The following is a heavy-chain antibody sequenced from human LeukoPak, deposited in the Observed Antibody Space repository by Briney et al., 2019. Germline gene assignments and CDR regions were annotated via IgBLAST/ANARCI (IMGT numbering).Heavy chain of an antibody. V-gene: IGHV4-30-4*01. Sequence: QPXGKGREWXVFIPYSGTPFYNPSLKSRVSMSLETSKNPFSLKLTSVTAADTAVYYCARGSGSDPWPIFDPWGQGILVTVSS. CDR3: ARGSGSDPWPIFDP. CDR2: IPYSGTP. J-gene: IGHJ5*02. D-gene: IGHD3-10*01.